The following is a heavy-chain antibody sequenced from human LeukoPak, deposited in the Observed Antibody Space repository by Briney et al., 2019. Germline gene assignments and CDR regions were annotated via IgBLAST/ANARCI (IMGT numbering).Heavy chain of an antibody. CDR1: EVVVSANY. CDR3: VRGLRPRQIPYAMDV. J-gene: IGHJ6*02. V-gene: IGHV3-66*02. D-gene: IGHD3-16*01. CDR2: LYSGGDT. Sequence: GGSLRLSCAASEVVVSANYMSWVRQAPGKGLEWVSVLYSGGDTYYVDSAKGRFSISRDNSKNTLYLHMNSLRPEETAVYYCVRGLRPRQIPYAMDVWGQGTTVVVTS.